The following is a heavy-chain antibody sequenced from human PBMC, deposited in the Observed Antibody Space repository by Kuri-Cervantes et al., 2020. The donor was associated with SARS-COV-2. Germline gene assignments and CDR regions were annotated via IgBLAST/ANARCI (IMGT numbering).Heavy chain of an antibody. J-gene: IGHJ4*02. Sequence: GESLKISCSASGFIFRNDVMYWVRQAPGKGLEYVSSIRNYGGSPYYGDSVKGRFTISRDNSKTTLYLQMDSLRVEDTAVYYCVGDESNVVQRGFWGQGSLVTVSS. V-gene: IGHV3-64D*08. CDR3: VGDESNVVQRGF. CDR2: IRNYGGSP. CDR1: GFIFRNDV. D-gene: IGHD2-21*01.